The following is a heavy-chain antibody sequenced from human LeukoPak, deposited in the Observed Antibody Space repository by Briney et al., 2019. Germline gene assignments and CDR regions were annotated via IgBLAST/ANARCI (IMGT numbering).Heavy chain of an antibody. D-gene: IGHD3-22*01. Sequence: SETLSLTCTVSGDSINSGGYYWSWIRQHPGKGLEWVRYIYYSGSTYYSPSLRSRVSLSLDTSKNQVSLKLSSVTAADTAVYYCATQANFYDSSGYFHHWGQGTLVTVSS. CDR2: IYYSGST. CDR3: ATQANFYDSSGYFHH. J-gene: IGHJ1*01. V-gene: IGHV4-31*03. CDR1: GDSINSGGYY.